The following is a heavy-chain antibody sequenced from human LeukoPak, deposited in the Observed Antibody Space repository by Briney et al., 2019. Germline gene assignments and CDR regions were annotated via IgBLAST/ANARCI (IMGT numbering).Heavy chain of an antibody. J-gene: IGHJ4*02. CDR2: ISSSGRTV. V-gene: IGHV3-48*03. Sequence: GGSLRLSCAASGFTFSDYEMNWVRQAPGKGLEWVSYISSSGRTVYYADSVKGRFTVSRDDAENSLYLQMNSLRDEDTAMFYCARVGDGHSVNYLDSWGQGTLVTVSS. CDR3: ARVGDGHSVNYLDS. D-gene: IGHD5-24*01. CDR1: GFTFSDYE.